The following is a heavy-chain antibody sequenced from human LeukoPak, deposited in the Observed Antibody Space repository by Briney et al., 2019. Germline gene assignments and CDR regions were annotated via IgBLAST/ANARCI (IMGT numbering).Heavy chain of an antibody. Sequence: SETLSITCTVSGGSINSYYWSWIRQPPGKGLEWIGYIYYSGSTNYNPSLKSRVTISVDTSKNEFSLKLSSVTAADTAVYYCARFRRNYDILTGYYTSYYMDVWGKGTTVTVSS. V-gene: IGHV4-59*01. CDR3: ARFRRNYDILTGYYTSYYMDV. D-gene: IGHD3-9*01. CDR1: GGSINSYY. CDR2: IYYSGST. J-gene: IGHJ6*03.